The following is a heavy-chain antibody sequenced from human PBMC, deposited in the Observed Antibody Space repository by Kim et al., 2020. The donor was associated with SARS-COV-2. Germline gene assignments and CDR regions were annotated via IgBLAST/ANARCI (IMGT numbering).Heavy chain of an antibody. CDR3: AAAGGTIGAFDV. J-gene: IGHJ3*01. CDR2: IVVGRGNT. D-gene: IGHD6-13*01. V-gene: IGHV1-58*01. CDR1: GFTFTGSA. Sequence: SVKVSCKASGFTFTGSAVQWVRQARGQRLEGIGWIVVGRGNTNYAQKFQERVTITRDMSTSTAYMELRSLRSEETAVDYCAAAGGTIGAFDVWGRGTMV.